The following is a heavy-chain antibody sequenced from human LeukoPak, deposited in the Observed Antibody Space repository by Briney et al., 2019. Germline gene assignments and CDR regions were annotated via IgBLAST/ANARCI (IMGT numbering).Heavy chain of an antibody. CDR3: ARGVRIAVAGYIDY. V-gene: IGHV3-30*02. D-gene: IGHD6-19*01. CDR1: GFTFSSYA. J-gene: IGHJ4*02. CDR2: IRYDGSNK. Sequence: GGSLRLSCAASGFTFSSYAMSWVRQAPGKGLEWVAFIRYDGSNKYYADSVKGRFTISRDNSKNTLSLQMNSLRAEDTAVYYCARGVRIAVAGYIDYWGQGTLVTVSS.